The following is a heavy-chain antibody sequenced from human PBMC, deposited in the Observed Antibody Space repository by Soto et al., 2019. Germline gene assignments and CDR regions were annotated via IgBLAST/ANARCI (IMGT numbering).Heavy chain of an antibody. D-gene: IGHD2-8*01. V-gene: IGHV3-33*01. Sequence: GGSLRLSCAASGFTFSSYGMHWVRQAPGKGLEWVAVIWYDGSNKYYADSVKGRFTISRDNSKNTLYLQMNSLRAEDTAVYYCARDTSVLMVSMGGFDYWGQGTLVTVSS. CDR1: GFTFSSYG. J-gene: IGHJ4*02. CDR2: IWYDGSNK. CDR3: ARDTSVLMVSMGGFDY.